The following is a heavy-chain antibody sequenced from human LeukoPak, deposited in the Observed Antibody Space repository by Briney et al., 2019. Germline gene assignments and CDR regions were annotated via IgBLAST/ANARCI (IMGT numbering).Heavy chain of an antibody. CDR2: ISSGGSTI. D-gene: IGHD6-13*01. Sequence: GGSLTLSCAVSGFTFSDYHMSWIRHAPAQGLEWVSYISSGGSTISHADSVKGRFTISRDNAENSLYLQMNSVRAEDTAVYYCARRAPAGRCFDYWGQGTLVTVSS. J-gene: IGHJ4*02. CDR1: GFTFSDYH. CDR3: ARRAPAGRCFDY. V-gene: IGHV3-11*01.